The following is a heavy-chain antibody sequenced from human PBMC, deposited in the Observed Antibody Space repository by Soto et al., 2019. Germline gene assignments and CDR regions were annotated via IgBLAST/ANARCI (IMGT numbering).Heavy chain of an antibody. CDR3: ARDVTIVVVPAIYYYYYGMDV. Sequence: EVQLVESGGGLVQPGGSLRLSCAASGFTFSSYWMSWVRQAPGKGLEWVANIKQDGSEKYYVDSVKGRFTISRDNAKNSLYLQMNSLRAEDTAVYYCARDVTIVVVPAIYYYYYGMDVW. CDR1: GFTFSSYW. CDR2: IKQDGSEK. J-gene: IGHJ6*01. V-gene: IGHV3-7*05. D-gene: IGHD2-2*01.